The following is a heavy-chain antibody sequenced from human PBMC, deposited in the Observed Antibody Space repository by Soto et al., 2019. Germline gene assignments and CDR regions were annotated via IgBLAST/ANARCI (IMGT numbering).Heavy chain of an antibody. J-gene: IGHJ5*02. D-gene: IGHD6-13*01. CDR2: FYYSGNT. Sequence: SETRSLTCTVSGASITSYYWSWIRQPPGKGLEWIGYFYYSGNTNYNPSLKSRVTISADTSKNQFSLKLSSVPAADTAVYYCARDTSSWDPWGQGTLVTVSS. CDR1: GASITSYY. CDR3: ARDTSSWDP. V-gene: IGHV4-59*01.